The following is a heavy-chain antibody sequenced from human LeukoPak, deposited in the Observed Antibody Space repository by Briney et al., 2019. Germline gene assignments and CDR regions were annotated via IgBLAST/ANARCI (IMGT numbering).Heavy chain of an antibody. CDR3: AIDVHGDYGSGWFDP. V-gene: IGHV1-69*05. CDR2: IMPLFGTA. D-gene: IGHD4-17*01. J-gene: IGHJ5*02. Sequence: ASVKVSCKTSGGTFNNSAISWVRQAPGQGLEWLGGIMPLFGTAGYAQKFQGRVTITKDESTRTVYLELTSLTSDDTAVYYCAIDVHGDYGSGWFDPWGQGTLVTVSP. CDR1: GGTFNNSA.